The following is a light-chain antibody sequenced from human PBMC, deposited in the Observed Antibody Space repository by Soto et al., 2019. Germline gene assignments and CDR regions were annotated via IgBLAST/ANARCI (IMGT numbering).Light chain of an antibody. Sequence: DIQMTQSPSSLSASVGDRVTITCRASQSISSYLSWYQQKPGKAPKLLIYAASSLQSGVPSRFSGSGSGTDFTLTISSLPPEDFATYYCQQSYSTPLTFGPGTKVDIK. CDR1: QSISSY. CDR2: AAS. CDR3: QQSYSTPLT. J-gene: IGKJ3*01. V-gene: IGKV1-39*01.